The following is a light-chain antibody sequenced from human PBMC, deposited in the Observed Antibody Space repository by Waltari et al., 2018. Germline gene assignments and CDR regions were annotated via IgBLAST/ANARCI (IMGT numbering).Light chain of an antibody. CDR3: SSYTTSSTVV. J-gene: IGLJ2*01. CDR1: RSDVGAYNY. CDR2: EVS. Sequence: QSALTQPASVSGSPGQSITISCTGTRSDVGAYNYVSWYQQHPGKAPKLMIYEVSNRPSGLSNRFSGSKSGNTASLTISGLQAEDEADYYCSSYTTSSTVVFGGGTKLTVL. V-gene: IGLV2-14*01.